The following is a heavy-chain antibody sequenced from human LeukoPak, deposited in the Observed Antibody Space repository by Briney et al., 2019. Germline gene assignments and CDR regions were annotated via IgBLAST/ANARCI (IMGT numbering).Heavy chain of an antibody. V-gene: IGHV4-59*08. J-gene: IGHJ5*02. CDR3: ARHRGLDP. CDR1: GASINNYY. CDR2: IYYSGTT. Sequence: PSETLSLTCTVSGASINNYYWSWIRQPPGKGLEWIGNIYYSGTTNYNPSLKSRVTISIVTSKNQFFLKLSSVTAADTAVYYCARHRGLDPWGQGTLVTVSS.